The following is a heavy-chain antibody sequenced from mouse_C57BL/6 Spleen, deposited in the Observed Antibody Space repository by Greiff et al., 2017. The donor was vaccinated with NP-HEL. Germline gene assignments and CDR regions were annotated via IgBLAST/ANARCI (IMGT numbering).Heavy chain of an antibody. CDR3: ARWGYYDYDGGMGC. CDR1: GYTFTSYW. CDR2: IDPSDSYT. Sequence: QVQLQQPGAELVRPGTSVKLSCKASGYTFTSYWMHWVKQRPGQGLEWIGVIDPSDSYTNYNQKFKGKATLTVDKSSSTAYMQLSSLTSEDSAVYYCARWGYYDYDGGMGCWGQVASVTASS. V-gene: IGHV1-59*01. J-gene: IGHJ4*01. D-gene: IGHD2-4*01.